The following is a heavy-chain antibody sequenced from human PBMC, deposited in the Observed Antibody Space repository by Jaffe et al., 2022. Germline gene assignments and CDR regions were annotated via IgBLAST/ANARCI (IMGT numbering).Heavy chain of an antibody. Sequence: EVQLVESGGGLVKPGGSLRLSCAASGFTFSSYSMNWVRQAPGKGLEWVSSISSSSSYIYYADSVKGRFTISRDNAKNSLYLQMNSLRAEDTAVYYCASGDPYMPLPYCSGGSCHFDYWGQGTLVTVSS. D-gene: IGHD2-15*01. CDR1: GFTFSSYS. J-gene: IGHJ4*02. CDR2: ISSSSSYI. CDR3: ASGDPYMPLPYCSGGSCHFDY. V-gene: IGHV3-21*01.